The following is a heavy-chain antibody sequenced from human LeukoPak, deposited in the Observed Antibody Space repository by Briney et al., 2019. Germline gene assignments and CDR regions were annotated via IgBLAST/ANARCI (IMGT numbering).Heavy chain of an antibody. CDR2: INPNSGGT. Sequence: ASVKVSYKASGYTFTGYYMHWVRQAPGQGLEWMGRINPNSGGTNYAQKFQGRVTMTRDTSISTAYMELSRLRSDDTAVYYCARRRATVTTFLAQVGVLYYFDYWGQGTLVTVSS. V-gene: IGHV1-2*06. D-gene: IGHD4-17*01. CDR1: GYTFTGYY. J-gene: IGHJ4*02. CDR3: ARRRATVTTFLAQVGVLYYFDY.